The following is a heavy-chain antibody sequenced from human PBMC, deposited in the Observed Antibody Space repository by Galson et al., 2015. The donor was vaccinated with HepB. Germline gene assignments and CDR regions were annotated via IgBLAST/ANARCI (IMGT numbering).Heavy chain of an antibody. D-gene: IGHD2-21*02. CDR2: INPNSGGT. Sequence: SVKVSCKASGYTFTGYYMHWVRQAPGQGLEWMGRINPNSGGTNYAQKFQGRVTMTRDTSISTAYMELSRLRSDDTAVYYCARPARRDLVTRWYFDPWGRGTLVTVSS. V-gene: IGHV1-2*06. CDR1: GYTFTGYY. CDR3: ARPARRDLVTRWYFDP. J-gene: IGHJ2*01.